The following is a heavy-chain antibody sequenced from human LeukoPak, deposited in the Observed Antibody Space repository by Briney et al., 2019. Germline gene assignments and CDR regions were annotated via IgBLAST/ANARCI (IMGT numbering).Heavy chain of an antibody. CDR3: AKDNSYYGSGSSSDY. Sequence: GGSLRLSCAASGFTFSSYAMSWVRQAPGKGLEWVSAISGSGGSTYYADSVKGRFTISRDNSKNTLYLQMNSLRAEDTAVYYCAKDNSYYGSGSSSDYWGQGTLVTVSS. J-gene: IGHJ4*02. V-gene: IGHV3-23*01. CDR1: GFTFSSYA. D-gene: IGHD3-10*01. CDR2: ISGSGGST.